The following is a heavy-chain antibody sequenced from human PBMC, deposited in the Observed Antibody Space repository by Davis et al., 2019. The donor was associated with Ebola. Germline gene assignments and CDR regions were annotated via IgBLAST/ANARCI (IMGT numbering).Heavy chain of an antibody. J-gene: IGHJ6*02. CDR1: TFSSNVYA. CDR3: ARGDNYYGLDV. V-gene: IGHV3-30*14. Sequence: PGGSLRLSCGASTFSSNVYAMHWVRQAPGKGLEWVAVIGHDGTTKTYADSVKGRFIISRDNSKNTMSLQMNSLGADETAVYYCARGDNYYGLDVWGQGTTVTVSS. CDR2: IGHDGTTK.